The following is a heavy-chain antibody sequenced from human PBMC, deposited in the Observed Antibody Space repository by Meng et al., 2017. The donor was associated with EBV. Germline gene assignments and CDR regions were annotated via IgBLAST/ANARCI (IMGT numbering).Heavy chain of an antibody. Sequence: IILTESGALLGPPAPPLTLTCTSAGFALRTRGGGVGLIRQPPGKALELIALIYWDDDKRYSQPLNGRLTITKDTSKNQVVLTMPNMDPVDAATYYCAHIIAARPFDYWGQGTLVTVSS. CDR3: AHIIAARPFDY. CDR2: IYWDDDK. V-gene: IGHV2-5*02. J-gene: IGHJ4*02. D-gene: IGHD6-6*01. CDR1: GFALRTRGGG.